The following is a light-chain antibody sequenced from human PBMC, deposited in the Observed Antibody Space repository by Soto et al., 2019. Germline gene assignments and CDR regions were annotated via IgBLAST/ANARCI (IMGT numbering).Light chain of an antibody. CDR3: HQRQSWPRT. J-gene: IGKJ1*01. V-gene: IGKV3D-15*03. CDR2: GAS. CDR1: QSVSSN. Sequence: EIVMTQSPATLSVSPGERATLSCRASQSVSSNLAWYQQKPGQAPRLLIYGASIRAAGIPARFSASGSGTDFTLTISDVQPEDFALYYCHQRQSWPRTFGQGTKVDI.